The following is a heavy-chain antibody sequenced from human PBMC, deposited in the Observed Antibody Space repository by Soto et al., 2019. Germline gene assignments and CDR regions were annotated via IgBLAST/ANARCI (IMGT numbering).Heavy chain of an antibody. J-gene: IGHJ4*02. V-gene: IGHV4-31*03. CDR3: ARDPSGYCSGASCPSYFDY. CDR1: GGSISSGGYY. Sequence: SETLSLTCTVSGGSISSGGYYWSWIRQHPGKGLEWIGYIYYSGSTDYNPSLKSRVTISVDTSKNQFSLELRSLRSDDTAVYYGARDPSGYCSGASCPSYFDYWGQGTLVTVSS. D-gene: IGHD2-15*01. CDR2: IYYSGST.